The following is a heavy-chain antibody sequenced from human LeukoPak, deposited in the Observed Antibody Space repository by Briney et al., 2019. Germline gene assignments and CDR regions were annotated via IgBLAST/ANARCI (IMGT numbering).Heavy chain of an antibody. CDR2: INQSGST. V-gene: IGHV4-34*01. CDR1: GGSFSGYY. D-gene: IGHD2-2*01. CDR3: ARWEVVPAANDY. Sequence: PSETLSLTCAVYGGSFSGYYWSWIRQPPGKGLEWIGEINQSGSTNYNPSLKSRVTISVDTSKNQFSLKLSSVTAADTAVYYCARWEVVPAANDYWGQGTLVTVSS. J-gene: IGHJ4*02.